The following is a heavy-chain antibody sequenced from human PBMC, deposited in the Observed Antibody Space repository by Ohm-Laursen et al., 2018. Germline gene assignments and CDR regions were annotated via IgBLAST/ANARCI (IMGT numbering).Heavy chain of an antibody. CDR1: GGSISSYY. Sequence: SETLSLICTVSGGSISSYYWSWIRQPPGKGLEWIGYIYYSGSTNYNPSLKSRVTISVDTSKNQFSLKLSSVTAADTAVYYCARGTGGYYDSSGYYHFDYWGQGTLVTVSS. V-gene: IGHV4-59*01. CDR3: ARGTGGYYDSSGYYHFDY. J-gene: IGHJ4*02. CDR2: IYYSGST. D-gene: IGHD3-22*01.